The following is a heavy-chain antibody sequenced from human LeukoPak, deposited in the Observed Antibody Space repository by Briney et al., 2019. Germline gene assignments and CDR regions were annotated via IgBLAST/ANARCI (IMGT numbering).Heavy chain of an antibody. CDR1: GFTFSSYG. D-gene: IGHD5-12*01. Sequence: GGSLRLSCAASGFTFSSYGMHWVRQAPGKGLEWVAFIRYDGSNKYYADSVKGRLTISRDNSKNTLYLQMNSLRAEDTAVYYCAMVATLSWYFDYWGQGTLVTVSS. J-gene: IGHJ4*02. CDR3: AMVATLSWYFDY. CDR2: IRYDGSNK. V-gene: IGHV3-30*02.